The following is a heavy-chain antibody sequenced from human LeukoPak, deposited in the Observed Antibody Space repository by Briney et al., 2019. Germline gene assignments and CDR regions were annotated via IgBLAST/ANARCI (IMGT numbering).Heavy chain of an antibody. V-gene: IGHV7-4-1*02. CDR3: ARARSGWPHDAFDI. CDR2: INTNTGNP. Sequence: ASVKVSCKASGYTFTSYAMNWVRQAPGQGLEWMGWINTNTGNPTYAQGFTGRFVFSLDTSVSTAYLQISSPKAEDTAVYYCARARSGWPHDAFDIWGQGTMVTVSS. D-gene: IGHD6-19*01. CDR1: GYTFTSYA. J-gene: IGHJ3*02.